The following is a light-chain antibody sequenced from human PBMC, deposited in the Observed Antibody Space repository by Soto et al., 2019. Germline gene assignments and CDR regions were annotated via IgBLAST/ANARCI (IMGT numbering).Light chain of an antibody. CDR2: GAS. Sequence: EIVLTQSPATLSLSPGERATLSCRASQSVSSNLAWYQQKPGQAPRLLIYGASTRAAGIPARFSGSGSGTEFTLTISSLQAEDVAVYYCQQYYSIPWTFGQGTKVDI. V-gene: IGKV3-15*01. J-gene: IGKJ1*01. CDR3: QQYYSIPWT. CDR1: QSVSSN.